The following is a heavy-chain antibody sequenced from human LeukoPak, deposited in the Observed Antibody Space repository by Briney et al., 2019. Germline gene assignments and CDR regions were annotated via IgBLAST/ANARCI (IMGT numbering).Heavy chain of an antibody. D-gene: IGHD5-12*01. CDR2: ISSSGSTI. CDR3: ARGGLKNIVATITLLDY. CDR1: GFTFSDYY. Sequence: PGGSLRLSCAASGFTFSDYYMSWIRQAPGKGLEWVSYISSSGSTIYYAGSVKGRFTISRDNAKDSLYLQMNSLRAEDTAVYYCARGGLKNIVATITLLDYWGQGTLVTVSS. V-gene: IGHV3-11*01. J-gene: IGHJ4*02.